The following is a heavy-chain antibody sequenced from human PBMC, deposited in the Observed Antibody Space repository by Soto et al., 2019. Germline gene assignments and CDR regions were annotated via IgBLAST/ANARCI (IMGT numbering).Heavy chain of an antibody. Sequence: PSETLSLTCTVSGGSISSYYWSWIRQPPVKGLEWIGYIYYSGSTNYNPSLKSRVTISVDTSKNQFSLKLSSVTAADTAVYYCAGQYSFGSCGMDVWGQGTTVTVSS. J-gene: IGHJ6*02. V-gene: IGHV4-59*08. CDR1: GGSISSYY. CDR3: AGQYSFGSCGMDV. CDR2: IYYSGST. D-gene: IGHD5-18*01.